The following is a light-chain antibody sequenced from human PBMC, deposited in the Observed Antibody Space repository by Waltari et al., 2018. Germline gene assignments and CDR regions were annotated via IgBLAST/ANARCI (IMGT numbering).Light chain of an antibody. J-gene: IGKJ1*01. Sequence: EIVLTQSPGTLSLSPGDTATLSCRASQSVSGSFLTWYQQKPGQAPRLLIYGASNRATGIPDRFNGSGSGPDFTLTISRLEPEDFAVYYCQHYADAGAFGQGTKVEIK. CDR3: QHYADAGA. V-gene: IGKV3-20*01. CDR2: GAS. CDR1: QSVSGSF.